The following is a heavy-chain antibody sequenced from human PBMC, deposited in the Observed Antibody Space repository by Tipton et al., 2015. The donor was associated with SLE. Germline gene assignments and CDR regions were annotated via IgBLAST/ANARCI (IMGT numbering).Heavy chain of an antibody. CDR2: INPNSGGI. V-gene: IGHV1-2*02. CDR3: ARVSRLRFLEWLPFDP. CDR1: GYTFTDYF. Sequence: QVQLVQSGAEVKKPGASVKVSCKASGYTFTDYFLHWVRQAPGQGLEWMGWINPNSGGIHYSQKFRGRVTLTRDTSISTAYMELTRLTSDDTAVYYCARVSRLRFLEWLPFDPWGQGTLVTVFS. D-gene: IGHD3-3*01. J-gene: IGHJ5*02.